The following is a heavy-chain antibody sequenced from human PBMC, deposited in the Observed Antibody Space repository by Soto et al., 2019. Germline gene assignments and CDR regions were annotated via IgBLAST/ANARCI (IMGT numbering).Heavy chain of an antibody. D-gene: IGHD3-22*01. J-gene: IGHJ3*02. Sequence: SVKVSCKASGGTFSSYAISWVRQAPGQGLEWMGGIIPISGTANYAQKFQGRVTITADESTSTAYMELSSLRSEDTAVYYCARARREIVVVRVISGAFDIWGQGTMVTVSS. CDR1: GGTFSSYA. V-gene: IGHV1-69*13. CDR2: IIPISGTA. CDR3: ARARREIVVVRVISGAFDI.